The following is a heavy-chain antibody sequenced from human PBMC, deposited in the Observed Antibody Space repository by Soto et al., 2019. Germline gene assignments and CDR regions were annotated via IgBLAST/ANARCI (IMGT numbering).Heavy chain of an antibody. CDR2: IYSGGST. CDR3: AREPIAAAELDY. J-gene: IGHJ4*02. Sequence: GGSLRLSCAASGFTVSSNYMSCVRQAPGKGLEWVSVIYSGGSTYYADSVKGRFTISRDNSKNTLYLQMNSLRAEDTAVYYCAREPIAAAELDYWGQGALVTVYS. CDR1: GFTVSSNY. D-gene: IGHD6-13*01. V-gene: IGHV3-53*01.